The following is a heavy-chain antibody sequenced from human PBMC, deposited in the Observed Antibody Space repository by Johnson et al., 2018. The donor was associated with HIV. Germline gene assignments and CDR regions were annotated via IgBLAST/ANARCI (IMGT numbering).Heavy chain of an antibody. CDR2: ISWNSGSI. D-gene: IGHD3-16*01. CDR1: GFNFDDYA. CDR3: ARGSGGMGGAQDI. J-gene: IGHJ3*02. Sequence: VQLVESGGGVVRPGGSLRLSCAASGFNFDDYAMHWVRQAPGKGLEWVSGISWNSGSIGYADSVKGRFTISRDNAKNSLYLQMNSLRADDTAGYYCARGSGGMGGAQDIWGQGTMVTVSS. V-gene: IGHV3-9*01.